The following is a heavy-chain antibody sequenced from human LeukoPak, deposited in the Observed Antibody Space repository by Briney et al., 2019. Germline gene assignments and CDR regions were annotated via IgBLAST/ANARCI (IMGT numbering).Heavy chain of an antibody. J-gene: IGHJ6*02. V-gene: IGHV4-31*03. D-gene: IGHD2-2*01. Sequence: LQTLSLTCTVSGDSISTGGYYWAWIRQHREMGLDWFSYINWSGSTHYNPSLQSRVTISVDTSKNQFSLNLNSVTAADTAVYYCARVIVVVPIGVYHYYAMDVWGQGTTVTVSS. CDR1: GDSISTGGYY. CDR2: INWSGST. CDR3: ARVIVVVPIGVYHYYAMDV.